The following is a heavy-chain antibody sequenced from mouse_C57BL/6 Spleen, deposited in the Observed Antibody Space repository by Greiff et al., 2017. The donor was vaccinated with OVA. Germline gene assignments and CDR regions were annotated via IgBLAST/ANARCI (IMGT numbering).Heavy chain of an antibody. J-gene: IGHJ4*01. CDR2: IYPGDGDT. CDR1: GYAFSSYW. CDR3: ARRGKGISMDY. V-gene: IGHV1-80*01. Sequence: VQLQQSGAELVKPGASVKISCKASGYAFSSYWMNWVKQRPGKGLEWIGQIYPGDGDTNYNGKFKGKATLTADKSSSTAYMQLSSLTSEDSAVYFCARRGKGISMDYWGQGTSVTVSS.